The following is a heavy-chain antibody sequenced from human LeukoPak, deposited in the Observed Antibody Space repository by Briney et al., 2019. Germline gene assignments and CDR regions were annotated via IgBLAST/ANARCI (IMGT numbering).Heavy chain of an antibody. CDR1: GFTFSSYA. CDR2: ISYDGSNK. Sequence: GGSLRLSCAASGFTFSSYAMHWVRQAPGKGLEWVAVISYDGSNKYYADSVKGRFTISRDNSKNTLYLQMNSLRAEDTAVYYCARDGGRARGSCFDYWGQGTLVTVSS. D-gene: IGHD2-15*01. CDR3: ARDGGRARGSCFDY. V-gene: IGHV3-30-3*01. J-gene: IGHJ4*02.